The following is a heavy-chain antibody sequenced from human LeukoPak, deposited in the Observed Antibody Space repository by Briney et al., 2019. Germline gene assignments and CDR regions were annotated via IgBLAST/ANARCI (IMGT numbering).Heavy chain of an antibody. CDR2: ISAYNGNT. CDR1: GYTFTSYG. Sequence: ASVKVSCKASGYTFTSYGISWVRQAPGQGLEWMGWISAYNGNTNYAQKLQGRVTMTTDTSTSTAYMELRSLRSDDTAVYYCARGSDYYDSSGYSGDAFDIWGQGTMVTVSS. V-gene: IGHV1-18*01. CDR3: ARGSDYYDSSGYSGDAFDI. D-gene: IGHD3-22*01. J-gene: IGHJ3*02.